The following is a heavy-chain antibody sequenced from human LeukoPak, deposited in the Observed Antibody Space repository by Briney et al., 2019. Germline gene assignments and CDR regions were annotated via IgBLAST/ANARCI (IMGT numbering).Heavy chain of an antibody. Sequence: SETLSLTCTVSGGSISSYYWSWIRQPPGKGLEWIGYIYYSGSTNYNPSLKSRVTISVDTSKNQFSLKLSSVTAADTVVYYCARGGDYFDYWGQGTLVTVSS. CDR2: IYYSGST. CDR3: ARGGDYFDY. CDR1: GGSISSYY. V-gene: IGHV4-59*01. J-gene: IGHJ4*02.